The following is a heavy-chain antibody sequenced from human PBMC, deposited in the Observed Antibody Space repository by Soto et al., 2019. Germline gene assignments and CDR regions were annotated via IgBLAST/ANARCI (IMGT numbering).Heavy chain of an antibody. Sequence: QVQLVQSGAEVKKPGASVKVSCKTSGDSFSAFYLHWVRQAPGQGLEWLGWINPNGGATKYAQEFRGRVAMTRDTAIRTAYLELSRLRSDDTAIYYWARESGGATATLDYYYFYMDVWGKGTTVTVSS. CDR1: GDSFSAFY. J-gene: IGHJ6*03. CDR3: ARESGGATATLDYYYFYMDV. CDR2: INPNGGAT. V-gene: IGHV1-2*02. D-gene: IGHD5-12*01.